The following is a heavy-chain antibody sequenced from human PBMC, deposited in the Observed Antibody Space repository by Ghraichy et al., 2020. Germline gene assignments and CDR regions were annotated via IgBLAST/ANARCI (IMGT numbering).Heavy chain of an antibody. Sequence: GESLNISCVASGFTVSRQFMIWVRQPPGKGLEWVSLIHSGGSTFYADSVKGRITISRDNSRNTLYLQMNSLRVEDTAGYYCATRRAASSGFDIWGQGTTVTVSS. CDR1: GFTVSRQF. D-gene: IGHD6-25*01. CDR2: IHSGGST. J-gene: IGHJ3*02. V-gene: IGHV3-66*01. CDR3: ATRRAASSGFDI.